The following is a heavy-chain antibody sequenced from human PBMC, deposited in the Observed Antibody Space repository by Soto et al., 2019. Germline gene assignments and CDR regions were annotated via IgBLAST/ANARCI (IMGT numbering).Heavy chain of an antibody. V-gene: IGHV3-23*01. CDR3: TKVVPTLSHIDN. J-gene: IGHJ4*02. CDR2: VDAGGFST. Sequence: EVQLLESGGGLVSPGGSLRLSCAVSGFTFTNFAMGWVRQAPGKGLEWVSVVDAGGFSTFYAVSVKGRFTISRDNTDNTVHLQMTRLRAEDTALYYCTKVVPTLSHIDNWGQGALVTVSS. D-gene: IGHD2-21*01. CDR1: GFTFTNFA.